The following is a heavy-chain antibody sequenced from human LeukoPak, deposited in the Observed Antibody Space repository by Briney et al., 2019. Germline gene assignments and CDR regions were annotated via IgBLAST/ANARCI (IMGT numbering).Heavy chain of an antibody. Sequence: PGGSLRLSCAASGFTFSSSWMSWVRQAPGKGLEWVANIKEDGSERCYVEPVKGRFSISRDNAKNSLYLQMNSLRVEDTAVYYCARWSYYTPFDYWGQGTLVTVSS. CDR2: IKEDGSER. J-gene: IGHJ4*02. V-gene: IGHV3-7*01. CDR3: ARWSYYTPFDY. D-gene: IGHD3-10*01. CDR1: GFTFSSSW.